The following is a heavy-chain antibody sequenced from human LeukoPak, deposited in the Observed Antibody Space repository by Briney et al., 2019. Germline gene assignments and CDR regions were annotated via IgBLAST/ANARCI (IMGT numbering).Heavy chain of an antibody. CDR3: ARDWGREWELLKGNWFDP. D-gene: IGHD1-26*01. V-gene: IGHV1-2*02. Sequence: GASVTVSCKASGYTFTGYYMHWVRQAPGQGLEWMEWINPNSGGTNYAQKFQGRVTMTRDTSISTAYMELSRLRSDDPAVYYCARDWGREWELLKGNWFDPWGQGTLVTVSS. CDR2: INPNSGGT. J-gene: IGHJ5*02. CDR1: GYTFTGYY.